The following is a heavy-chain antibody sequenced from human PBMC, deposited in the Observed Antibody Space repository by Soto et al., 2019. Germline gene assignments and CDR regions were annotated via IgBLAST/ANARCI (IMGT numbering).Heavy chain of an antibody. CDR2: ISWNSGSI. Sequence: DVQLVESGGGLVQPGRSLRLSCAASGFTFDDYAMHWVRQAPGKGLEWVSGISWNSGSIGYADSVKGRFTISRGNAKNSLFLQMNSLRAEDTALYYCAKVSHSYGPDYWGQGTLVTVSS. CDR3: AKVSHSYGPDY. V-gene: IGHV3-9*01. CDR1: GFTFDDYA. D-gene: IGHD5-18*01. J-gene: IGHJ4*02.